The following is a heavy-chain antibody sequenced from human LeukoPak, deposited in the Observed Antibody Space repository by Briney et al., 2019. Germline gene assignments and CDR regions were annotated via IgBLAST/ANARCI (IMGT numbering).Heavy chain of an antibody. D-gene: IGHD3-22*01. CDR2: MSYDGSVQ. J-gene: IGHJ4*02. CDR3: ARDAPYWYDSSGRSDY. CDR1: GFTFSQYA. V-gene: IGHV3-30*03. Sequence: GGSLRLSCAASGFTFSQYAMHWVRQAPGKGLEWVAVMSYDGSVQYYADSVKGRFTISRDNSKNTLYLQMNSLRAEDTAVYYCARDAPYWYDSSGRSDYWGQGTLVTVSS.